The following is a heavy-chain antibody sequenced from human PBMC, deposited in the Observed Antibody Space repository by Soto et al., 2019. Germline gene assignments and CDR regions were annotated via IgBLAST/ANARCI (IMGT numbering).Heavy chain of an antibody. J-gene: IGHJ3*02. CDR2: INPATGAA. CDR3: ARGGGVGVAGSAAFDM. V-gene: IGHV1-2*02. D-gene: IGHD3-3*01. Sequence: QLHLVQSGAVVKKPGASVTVSCSASGYPVTAYYMHWVRQAPGRGLEWMGGINPATGAAKYTQTFQGRVTMTRDTSTRTVFMELGGLTSEDTAVFCCARGGGVGVAGSAAFDMWGQGTLVTVSS. CDR1: GYPVTAYY.